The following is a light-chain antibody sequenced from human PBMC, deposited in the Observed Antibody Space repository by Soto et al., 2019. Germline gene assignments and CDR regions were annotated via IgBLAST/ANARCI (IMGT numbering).Light chain of an antibody. Sequence: IVLTQSPGTLSLSPGEGATLSCRASQPVNSGYLAWYQQKPGQAPRLLTYGVSTRDTGIPDRFSGSGAGTDFTLTISRLEPGDFAVYYCQVYGSSPKTFGQGTKVDIK. CDR3: QVYGSSPKT. V-gene: IGKV3-20*01. CDR2: GVS. J-gene: IGKJ1*01. CDR1: QPVNSGY.